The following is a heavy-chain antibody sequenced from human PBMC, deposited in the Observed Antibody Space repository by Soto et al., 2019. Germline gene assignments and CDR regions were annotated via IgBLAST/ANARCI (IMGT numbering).Heavy chain of an antibody. V-gene: IGHV1-2*02. CDR3: ARAHVRLQLGSSDY. CDR1: GYSFTGYF. D-gene: IGHD6-25*01. Sequence: QVQLVQSGAEVKKTGASVKVSCKASGYSFTGYFMHWVRQVPGQGLEWMGWTNPKSGVTKYPQKFQGRVTMTRGTSISTAYMELTRLRSDDTAVYYCARAHVRLQLGSSDYWGQGTLVTVSS. CDR2: TNPKSGVT. J-gene: IGHJ4*02.